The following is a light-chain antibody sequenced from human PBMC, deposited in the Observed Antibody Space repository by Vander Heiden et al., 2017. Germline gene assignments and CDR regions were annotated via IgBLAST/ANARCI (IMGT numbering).Light chain of an antibody. V-gene: IGKV1-39*01. CDR2: AAS. CDR3: QQSYRTPRT. Sequence: DIQMTQSPSSLSASVGDRVTITCRASQGISNYLNLYQQRPGTAPNLLIYAASNLQSGVPSRFSGSGSGTDFTLTISSLQPEDFGTYYCQQSYRTPRTFGQGTKLEIK. J-gene: IGKJ2*01. CDR1: QGISNY.